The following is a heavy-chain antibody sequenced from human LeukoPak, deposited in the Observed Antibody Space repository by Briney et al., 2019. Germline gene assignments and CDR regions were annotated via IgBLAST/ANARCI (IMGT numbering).Heavy chain of an antibody. J-gene: IGHJ4*02. CDR2: IYFTGGT. CDR1: GGSIRSSGYH. V-gene: IGHV4-39*01. Sequence: SETLSLTCIVSGGSIRSSGYHWDWIRQPPGKGLEYIGSIYFTGGTYYNPSLKSRVTISVDTSKNQFSLKLNSVTAADTAVYYCARAGYGDSDFDYWGQGTLVTVSS. CDR3: ARAGYGDSDFDY. D-gene: IGHD4-17*01.